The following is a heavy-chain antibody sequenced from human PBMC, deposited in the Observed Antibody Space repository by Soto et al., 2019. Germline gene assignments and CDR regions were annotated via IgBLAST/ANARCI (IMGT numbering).Heavy chain of an antibody. V-gene: IGHV1-18*01. CDR2: ISAYNGNT. J-gene: IGHJ6*02. Sequence: QVQLVQSGAEVKKPGASVKVSCKASGYTFTSYGISWVRQAPGQGLEWMGWISAYNGNTNYAQKLQGRVTMTTDTATSTAYMELRSLRTDDTAVDSCARALLAPPTRQWLAYYYDAMDVWGQGTTVTVSS. CDR3: ARALLAPPTRQWLAYYYDAMDV. D-gene: IGHD6-19*01. CDR1: GYTFTSYG.